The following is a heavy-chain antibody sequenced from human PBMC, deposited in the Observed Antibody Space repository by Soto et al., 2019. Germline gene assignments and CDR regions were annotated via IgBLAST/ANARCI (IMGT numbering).Heavy chain of an antibody. CDR1: GFSFSTYA. D-gene: IGHD3-10*01. J-gene: IGHJ4*02. Sequence: GGSLRLSCAASGFSFSTYAINWVRQAPGKGLEWVSVISDSGGDTKFADSVKGRFTMSRDNSKNTLYLQMDSLRADDTAVYYCAKGLRGGYPGSRIFDYWGQGTPVTVSS. CDR2: ISDSGGDT. V-gene: IGHV3-23*01. CDR3: AKGLRGGYPGSRIFDY.